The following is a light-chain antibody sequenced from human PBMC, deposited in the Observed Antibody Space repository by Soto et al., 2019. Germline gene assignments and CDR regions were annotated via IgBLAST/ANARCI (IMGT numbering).Light chain of an antibody. CDR1: QSVSSY. J-gene: IGKJ5*01. Sequence: EIVMTQSPASLSLSPGERATLSCRASQSVSSYLAWYQQKPGQAPRLLIYDASNRATGIPARFSGSGSGTDFTLTISSLGPEDFAVYYCQQRSNWFITFGQGTRLEIK. CDR2: DAS. V-gene: IGKV3-11*01. CDR3: QQRSNWFIT.